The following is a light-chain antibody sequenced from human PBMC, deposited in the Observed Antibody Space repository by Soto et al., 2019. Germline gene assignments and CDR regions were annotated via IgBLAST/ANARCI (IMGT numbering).Light chain of an antibody. CDR2: DDN. Sequence: QSVMTQPPSVSAAPGQKVTISCSGSSSNIGGNSVSWYQQLPGTAPKLLIYDDNKRPSGIPDRFSGSKSGTSATLGITGFQTGDEADYYCGSWDSSLSVYVFGTGTKVTDL. J-gene: IGLJ1*01. CDR3: GSWDSSLSVYV. V-gene: IGLV1-51*01. CDR1: SSNIGGNS.